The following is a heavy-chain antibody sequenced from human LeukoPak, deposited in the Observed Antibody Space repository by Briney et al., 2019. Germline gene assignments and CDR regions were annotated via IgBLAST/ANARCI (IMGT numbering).Heavy chain of an antibody. Sequence: PGRSLRLSCAASGFTFSSYGMHWVRQAPGKGLEWVAVIWYDGSNKYYADSVKGRFAISRDNSKNTLYLQMNSLGAEDTAVYYCARAARIDAFDIWGQGTMVTVSS. V-gene: IGHV3-33*01. CDR3: ARAARIDAFDI. D-gene: IGHD6-6*01. J-gene: IGHJ3*02. CDR1: GFTFSSYG. CDR2: IWYDGSNK.